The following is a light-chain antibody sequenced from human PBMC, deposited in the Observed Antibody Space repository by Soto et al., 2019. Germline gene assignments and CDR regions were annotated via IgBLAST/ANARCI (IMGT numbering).Light chain of an antibody. J-gene: IGKJ4*01. CDR3: QQYGSSPLT. V-gene: IGKV3-20*01. Sequence: ENVFAQSPGTLALSSGERATLSFTASQSVSSSDLAWYQRKPGQAPRLLIYGASSRATGIPDRFSGSGSGTDFTLTISRLEPEDFAMYYCQQYGSSPLTFGGGTKVDIK. CDR1: QSVSSSD. CDR2: GAS.